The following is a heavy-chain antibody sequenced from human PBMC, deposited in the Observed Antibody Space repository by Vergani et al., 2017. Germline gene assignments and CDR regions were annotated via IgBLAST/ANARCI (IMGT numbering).Heavy chain of an antibody. J-gene: IGHJ6*02. CDR3: ARHAVVVPAAMPPFWEHYYYGMDV. Sequence: EVPLVQSGAAVKKPGESLKISCKGSGYSFTSYWIGWVRQMPGKGLEWMGIIYPGDSDTRYSPSFQGQVTISADKSISTAYLQWSSLKASDTAMYYCARHAVVVPAAMPPFWEHYYYGMDVWGQGTTVTVSS. V-gene: IGHV5-51*01. CDR2: IYPGDSDT. D-gene: IGHD2-2*01. CDR1: GYSFTSYW.